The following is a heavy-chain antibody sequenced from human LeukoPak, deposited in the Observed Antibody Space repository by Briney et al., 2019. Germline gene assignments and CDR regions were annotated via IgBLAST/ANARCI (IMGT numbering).Heavy chain of an antibody. CDR3: ASYDSSGYFNY. J-gene: IGHJ4*02. CDR1: GFTFSSYW. Sequence: QPGGSLRLSCAASGFTFSSYWMHWVRQAPGKGLVWVSRINSDGSSTSYADSVKGRFTTSRDNAKNTLYLQMNSLGAEDTAVYYCASYDSSGYFNYWGQGTLVTVSS. V-gene: IGHV3-74*01. CDR2: INSDGSST. D-gene: IGHD3-22*01.